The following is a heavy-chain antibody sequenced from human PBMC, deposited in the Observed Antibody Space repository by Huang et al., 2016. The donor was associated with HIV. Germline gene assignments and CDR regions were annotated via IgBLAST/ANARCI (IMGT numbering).Heavy chain of an antibody. D-gene: IGHD3-22*01. CDR2: MNSDGSST. CDR3: ARDPRIQSWLNFFDY. CDR1: GFSISSYW. J-gene: IGHJ4*02. Sequence: EVQLVESGGGLVQPGGSLRLSCAASGFSISSYWMHWVRQAPGKGRGWFSRMNSDGSSTSYADSGKGRFTISRDNAKNTLYLQMNSLRAEDTAVYYCARDPRIQSWLNFFDYWGQGTLVSVSS. V-gene: IGHV3-74*01.